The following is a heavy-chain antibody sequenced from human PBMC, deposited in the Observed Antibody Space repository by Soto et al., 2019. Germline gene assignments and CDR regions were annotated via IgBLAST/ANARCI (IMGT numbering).Heavy chain of an antibody. CDR2: ISYDGSNK. V-gene: IGHV3-30*18. CDR1: GFTFSSYG. CDR3: AKAQSASQGYNDY. D-gene: IGHD5-12*01. Sequence: QVQLVESGGGVVQPGRSLRLSCAASGFTFSSYGMHWVRQAPGKGLEWVAVISYDGSNKYYADSVKGRLTISRDNSKNTLYLQMNSLRAEDTAVYYCAKAQSASQGYNDYWGQGTLVTVSS. J-gene: IGHJ4*02.